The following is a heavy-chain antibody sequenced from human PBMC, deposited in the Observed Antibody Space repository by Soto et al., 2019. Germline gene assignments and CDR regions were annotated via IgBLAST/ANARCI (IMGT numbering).Heavy chain of an antibody. CDR1: GGSISSGGYY. D-gene: IGHD4-17*01. V-gene: IGHV4-31*03. Sequence: QVQLQESGPGLVKPSQTLSLTCTVSGGSISSGGYYWSWIRQHPGKVLEWIGYIYYSGSTHYNPSPKSRVTKSVDTSKNPFPLKLSSVTAADTTVYYCARALTTVTLFDPWGQGTLVTVSS. CDR2: IYYSGST. CDR3: ARALTTVTLFDP. J-gene: IGHJ5*02.